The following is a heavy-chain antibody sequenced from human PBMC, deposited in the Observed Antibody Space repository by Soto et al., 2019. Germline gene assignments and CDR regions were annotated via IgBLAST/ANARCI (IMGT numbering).Heavy chain of an antibody. D-gene: IGHD3-10*01. J-gene: IGHJ6*02. CDR2: IFYSGTT. Sequence: QVQLQESGPGLVKPSQTLSLTCTVSGGSISSGNYYWTWIRQPPGKGLDWIGHIFYSGTTYYNPSLKSRVTISVDTYTKQFSLKLSSVAAADTAVYYCARDSGWVGEFNYYYKGKDIRGQWTTVTVSS. CDR1: GGSISSGNYY. CDR3: ARDSGWVGEFNYYYKGKDI. V-gene: IGHV4-30-4*01.